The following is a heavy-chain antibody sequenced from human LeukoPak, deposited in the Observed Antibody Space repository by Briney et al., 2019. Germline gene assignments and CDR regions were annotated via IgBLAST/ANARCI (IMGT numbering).Heavy chain of an antibody. J-gene: IGHJ6*03. CDR1: GGSISPYY. V-gene: IGHV4-4*07. CDR3: ARAERQFYYDSSGSSYYYYMDV. Sequence: SETLSLTCTVSGGSISPYYWNWIRQSAGKGLEWIGRIQSSGSTNYNPSLRGRLTISVDKSQNQFSLKLTSVTAADAAVYYCARAERQFYYDSSGSSYYYYMDVWGKGTTVVVSS. CDR2: IQSSGST. D-gene: IGHD3-22*01.